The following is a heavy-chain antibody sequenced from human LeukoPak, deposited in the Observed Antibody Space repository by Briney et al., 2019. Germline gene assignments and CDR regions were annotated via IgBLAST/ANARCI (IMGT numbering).Heavy chain of an antibody. J-gene: IGHJ4*02. V-gene: IGHV3-30-3*01. Sequence: GGSLRLSCAASGFTFSSYAMHWVRQAPGKGLEWVAVISYDGSNKYYADSVKGRFTISRDNSKNTLYLQMNSLRAEDTAAYFCARQGILTGYYSVYWGQGTLVTVSS. CDR2: ISYDGSNK. CDR1: GFTFSSYA. D-gene: IGHD3-9*01. CDR3: ARQGILTGYYSVY.